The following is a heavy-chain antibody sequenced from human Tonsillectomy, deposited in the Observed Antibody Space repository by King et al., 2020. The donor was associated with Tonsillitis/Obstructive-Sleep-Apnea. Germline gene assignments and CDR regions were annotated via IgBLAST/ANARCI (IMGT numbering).Heavy chain of an antibody. D-gene: IGHD6-19*01. CDR2: VSSSSSYI. V-gene: IGHV3-21*01. Sequence: VQLVESGGGLVKPGGSLRLSCVVSELPFSSYSMNWVRQAPGKGLEWVSSVSSSSSYIYYADSVQGRFTISRDNAKNSLYLQMNSLRAEDTAVYYCVSHIRAGTPFGSWGQGTLVTVSS. J-gene: IGHJ4*02. CDR1: ELPFSSYS. CDR3: VSHIRAGTPFGS.